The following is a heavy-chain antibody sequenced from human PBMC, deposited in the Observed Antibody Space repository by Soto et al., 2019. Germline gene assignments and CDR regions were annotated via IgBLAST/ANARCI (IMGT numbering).Heavy chain of an antibody. CDR2: IDPTDSYT. Sequence: GESLKISGKVCGYIFTSYWISWVRQMPGKGLEWMGRIDPTDSYTDYSPSFQGHVTISVDKSINTAYLQWSSLKASDSAMYYCARLPVLSLVAVWGFDYWGLGTLVTVS. CDR1: GYIFTSYW. J-gene: IGHJ4*02. V-gene: IGHV5-10-1*01. CDR3: ARLPVLSLVAVWGFDY. D-gene: IGHD3-16*01.